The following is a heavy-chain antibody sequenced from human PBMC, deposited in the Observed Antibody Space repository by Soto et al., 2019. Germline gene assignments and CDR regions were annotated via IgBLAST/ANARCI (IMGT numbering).Heavy chain of an antibody. J-gene: IGHJ4*02. V-gene: IGHV3-11*06. CDR1: GLTFSDYY. D-gene: IGHD3-9*01. CDR2: ISSSSSYT. Sequence: GGSLRLSCAASGLTFSDYYMSWIRQAPGKGLEWVSYISSSSSYTNYADSVKGRFTISRDNAKNSLYLQMNSLRAEDTAVYYCARSAYYDILTGPLDYWGQGTLVTVSS. CDR3: ARSAYYDILTGPLDY.